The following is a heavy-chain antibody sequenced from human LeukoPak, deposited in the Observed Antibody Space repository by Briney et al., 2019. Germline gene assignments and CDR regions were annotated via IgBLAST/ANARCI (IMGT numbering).Heavy chain of an antibody. CDR2: ISGSGDST. V-gene: IGHV3-23*01. Sequence: GGSLRLSCAASGFTFSSYAMSWVSQAPGMGLEWVSVISGSGDSTYYSDSVKGRFTISRDNSKNTLYVQMNSLRAEDTAVYYCAKPLVSDYYDSSGYWGYWGQGTLVTVSS. CDR3: AKPLVSDYYDSSGYWGY. J-gene: IGHJ4*02. D-gene: IGHD3-22*01. CDR1: GFTFSSYA.